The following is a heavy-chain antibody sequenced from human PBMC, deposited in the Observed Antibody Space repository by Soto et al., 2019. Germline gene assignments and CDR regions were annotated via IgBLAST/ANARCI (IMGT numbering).Heavy chain of an antibody. CDR1: GFTFSSYD. CDR2: IGTAGDT. J-gene: IGHJ4*02. Sequence: GGSLRLSCAASGFTFSSYDMHWVRQATGKGLEWVSAIGTAGDTYYPGSVKGRFTISRENAKNSLYLQMNSLRAEDTAVYYCARGGVSTMVEYYFDYWGQGTLVTVS. CDR3: ARGGVSTMVEYYFDY. V-gene: IGHV3-13*01. D-gene: IGHD3-10*01.